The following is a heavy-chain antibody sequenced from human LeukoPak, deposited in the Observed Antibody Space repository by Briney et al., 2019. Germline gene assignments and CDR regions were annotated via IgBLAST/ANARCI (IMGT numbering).Heavy chain of an antibody. CDR1: GASVRNDY. J-gene: IGHJ4*02. CDR3: ARHPFATPFDY. CDR2: AYYSGHT. V-gene: IGHV4-59*08. Sequence: SETLSLTCTVSGASVRNDYWSWIRQPPGKGLEWIGYAYYSGHTNYNSSLKSRVTMSLDTSKSQFSLRLSSVTAADTAVYFCARHPFATPFDYWGPGTLVTVSS. D-gene: IGHD2-15*01.